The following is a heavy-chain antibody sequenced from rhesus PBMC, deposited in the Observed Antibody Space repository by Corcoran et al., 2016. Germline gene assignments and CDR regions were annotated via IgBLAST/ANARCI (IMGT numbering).Heavy chain of an antibody. Sequence: QVQLQESGPGLVKPSETLSLTCAVSGGSISSNYWTCIRKTPGQGLEGIGRSDGRGGRTDYNPSLKSRVTIVTDTAKKQVSLKVSSVTAADTAVYYWARNSYSGSYYLDYWGQGVLVTVSS. J-gene: IGHJ4*01. V-gene: IGHV4-160*01. CDR2: SDGRGGRT. D-gene: IGHD3-16*01. CDR3: ARNSYSGSYYLDY. CDR1: GGSISSNY.